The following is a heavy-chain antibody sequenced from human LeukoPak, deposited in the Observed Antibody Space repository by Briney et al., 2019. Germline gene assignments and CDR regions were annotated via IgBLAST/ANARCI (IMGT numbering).Heavy chain of an antibody. Sequence: PSETLSLTCTVSGGFIGSFYWSWIRQPPGKGLEWIGYTDYSGSTNYNASLKSRVTISVDTSRNQFSLGLSSVTAADTAVYYCARRGGTVAGTGSFDYWGQGTQVTVSS. CDR2: TDYSGST. D-gene: IGHD6-19*01. CDR1: GGFIGSFY. J-gene: IGHJ4*02. CDR3: ARRGGTVAGTGSFDY. V-gene: IGHV4-59*08.